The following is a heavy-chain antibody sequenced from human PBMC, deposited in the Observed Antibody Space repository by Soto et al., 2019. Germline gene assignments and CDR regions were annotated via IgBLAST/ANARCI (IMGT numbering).Heavy chain of an antibody. Sequence: GGSLRLSCAASGFTFDDYTMHWVRQAPGKGLEWISLISWDGGSTYYADSVKGRFTISRDNSKNSLYLQMNSLRTEDTALYYCAKVGGKLYDYGDYYFDYWGQGTLVTVSS. V-gene: IGHV3-43*01. CDR2: ISWDGGST. CDR3: AKVGGKLYDYGDYYFDY. J-gene: IGHJ4*02. CDR1: GFTFDDYT. D-gene: IGHD4-17*01.